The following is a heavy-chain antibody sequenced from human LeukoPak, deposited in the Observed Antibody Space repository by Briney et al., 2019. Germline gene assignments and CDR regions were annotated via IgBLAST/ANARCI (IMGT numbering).Heavy chain of an antibody. CDR2: IWFDGSKR. Sequence: GGSLRLSCVASGFTFSRYGMHWIRQAPGKGLEGVAVIWFDGSKRYYADPVKGRFTISRDDSKNTLYLQMNSLRVEDTGIYYCARDPGVTTFYFDYWGQGALVTVSS. D-gene: IGHD4-17*01. CDR3: ARDPGVTTFYFDY. J-gene: IGHJ4*02. CDR1: GFTFSRYG. V-gene: IGHV3-33*01.